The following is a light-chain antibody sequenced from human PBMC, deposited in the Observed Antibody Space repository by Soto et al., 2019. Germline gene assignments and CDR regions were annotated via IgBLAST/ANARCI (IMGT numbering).Light chain of an antibody. J-gene: IGKJ4*01. CDR3: KQPSTLHPLT. CDR1: HSVSSY. CDR2: DAS. V-gene: IGKV3-11*01. Sequence: EIVLTQSPATLSLSPGERATLSCRASHSVSSYLAWYQQKPGQPPRLLIYDASIRATGIPARFSGSGSGTAFTLTISSLEPEDFAVYYCKQPSTLHPLTFGGGTKVEIK.